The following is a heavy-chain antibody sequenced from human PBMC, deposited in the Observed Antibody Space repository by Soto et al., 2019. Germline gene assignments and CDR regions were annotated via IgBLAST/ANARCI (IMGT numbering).Heavy chain of an antibody. CDR3: ARETFAYFDY. Sequence: QVQLQESGPGLVKPSETLSLTCTVSGGSISSYYWSWIRQPPGKGLEWIGYIYYSGSTNYNPSLKSRVTISVDTSKNQFSLKLSSVTAADTAVYYCARETFAYFDYWGQGTLVTVSS. J-gene: IGHJ4*02. CDR2: IYYSGST. CDR1: GGSISSYY. V-gene: IGHV4-59*01.